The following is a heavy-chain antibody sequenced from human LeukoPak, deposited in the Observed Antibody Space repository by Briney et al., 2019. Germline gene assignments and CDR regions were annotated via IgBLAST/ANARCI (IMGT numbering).Heavy chain of an antibody. J-gene: IGHJ5*02. D-gene: IGHD3-10*01. CDR2: IYTSGST. V-gene: IGHV4-61*02. Sequence: KTSETLSLTCTVSGGSISSGSYYWSWIRQPAGRGLEWIGRIYTSGSTNYNPSLKSRVTISVDTSKNQFSLKLSSVTAADTAVYYCARDLGVWFGELTRGWFDPWGQGTLVTVSS. CDR1: GGSISSGSYY. CDR3: ARDLGVWFGELTRGWFDP.